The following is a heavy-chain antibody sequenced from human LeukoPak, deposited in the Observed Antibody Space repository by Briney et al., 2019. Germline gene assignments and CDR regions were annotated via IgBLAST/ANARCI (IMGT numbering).Heavy chain of an antibody. J-gene: IGHJ6*03. CDR1: GFTFSSYG. D-gene: IGHD6-13*01. Sequence: GGSLRLSCAASGFTFSSYGMHWVRQAPGKGLEWVAVIWYDGSNKYYADSVKGRFTISRDNSKSTLYLQMNSLRAEDTAVYYCARDLTYSSIPTKFYYYYYMDVWGKGTTVTVSS. CDR2: IWYDGSNK. CDR3: ARDLTYSSIPTKFYYYYYMDV. V-gene: IGHV3-33*01.